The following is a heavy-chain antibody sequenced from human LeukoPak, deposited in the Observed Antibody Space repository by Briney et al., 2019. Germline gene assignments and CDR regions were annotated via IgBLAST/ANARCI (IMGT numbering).Heavy chain of an antibody. J-gene: IGHJ4*02. CDR2: IYYSGST. CDR3: AREHYDSSGYYDDY. D-gene: IGHD3-22*01. Sequence: SETLSLTCTVSGGSISSGGYYWSWIRQHPGTGLEWIGYIYYSGSTYYNPSLKSRVTISVDTSKNQFSLKLSSVTAADTAVYYCAREHYDSSGYYDDYWGQGTLVTVSS. CDR1: GGSISSGGYY. V-gene: IGHV4-31*03.